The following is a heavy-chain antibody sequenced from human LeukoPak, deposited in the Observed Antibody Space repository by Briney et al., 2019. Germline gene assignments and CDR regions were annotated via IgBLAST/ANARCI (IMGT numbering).Heavy chain of an antibody. J-gene: IGHJ4*02. D-gene: IGHD3-22*01. Sequence: GRSLRLSCAASGFTFSSYGMHWVRQAPGKGLEWVAVIWYDGSNKYYADSVKGRFTISRDNSKNTLYLQMNSLRAEDTAVYYCARDLDYYDSSGYSGGFDYWGQGTLVTVSS. CDR1: GFTFSSYG. V-gene: IGHV3-33*01. CDR3: ARDLDYYDSSGYSGGFDY. CDR2: IWYDGSNK.